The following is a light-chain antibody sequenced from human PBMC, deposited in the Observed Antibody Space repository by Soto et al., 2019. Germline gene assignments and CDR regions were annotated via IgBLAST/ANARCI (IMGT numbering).Light chain of an antibody. CDR1: SGSIASNY. J-gene: IGLJ2*01. CDR3: QSYDSSNHVV. Sequence: NFMLTQPHSVSESPGKTVTISCTRSSGSIASNYVQWYQQRPGSAPTTVIYEDDQRPSGVPDRFSGSIDSSSNSASLTISGVKTEDEADYCCQSYDSSNHVVFGGGTKLTVL. V-gene: IGLV6-57*04. CDR2: EDD.